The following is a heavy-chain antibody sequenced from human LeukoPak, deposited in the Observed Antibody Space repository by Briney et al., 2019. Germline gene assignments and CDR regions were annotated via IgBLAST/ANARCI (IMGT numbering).Heavy chain of an antibody. V-gene: IGHV1-18*01. CDR1: GYTFTSYG. J-gene: IGHJ4*02. CDR2: ISAYNGNT. Sequence: ASVKVSCKASGYTFTSYGISWVRQAPGQGLEWMGWISAYNGNTNYAQKLQGRVTMTTDTSTSTAYMELRSLRSDDTAVYYCATDRPFGGVIVYFDYWGQGTLVTVSS. D-gene: IGHD3-16*02. CDR3: ATDRPFGGVIVYFDY.